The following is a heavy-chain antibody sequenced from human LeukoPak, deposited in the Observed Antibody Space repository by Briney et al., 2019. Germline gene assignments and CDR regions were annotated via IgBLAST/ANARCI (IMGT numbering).Heavy chain of an antibody. J-gene: IGHJ5*02. Sequence: ASVKVSCKASGYTFTSYGINWVRQATGQGLEWMGWMNPNSGNTGYAQKFQGRVTMTRNTSISTAYMELSSLRSEDTAVYYCARSGGSGSYYQTGAWFDPWGQGTLVTVSS. CDR3: ARSGGSGSYYQTGAWFDP. D-gene: IGHD3-10*01. CDR2: MNPNSGNT. CDR1: GYTFTSYG. V-gene: IGHV1-8*02.